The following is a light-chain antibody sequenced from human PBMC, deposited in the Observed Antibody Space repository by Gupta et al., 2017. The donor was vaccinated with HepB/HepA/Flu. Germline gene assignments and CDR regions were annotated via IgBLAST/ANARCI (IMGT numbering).Light chain of an antibody. V-gene: IGLV1-51*02. J-gene: IGLJ1*01. CDR2: ENN. Sequence: QSVLTQPPSVSAAPGQKVTISCSGSSSNIGNNYVYWYQQLPGTTPKLLIYENNKRPSVMPDRFSGSKSGTSATLCNTGIHTGEDADYYCGTRDSSLISYVFGPGTKVTVL. CDR1: SSNIGNNY. CDR3: GTRDSSLISYV.